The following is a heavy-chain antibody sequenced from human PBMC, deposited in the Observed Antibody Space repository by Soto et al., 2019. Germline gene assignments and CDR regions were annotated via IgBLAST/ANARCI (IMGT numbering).Heavy chain of an antibody. CDR2: ISSSSSTI. J-gene: IGHJ4*02. CDR1: GFTFSSYS. CDR3: ARSRGYSYGFRYYFDY. Sequence: GGSLRLSCAASGFTFSSYSMNWVRQAPGKGLEWVSYISSSSSTIYYADSVKGRFTISRDNAKNSLYLQMNSLRDEDTAVYYCARSRGYSYGFRYYFDYWGQGTLVTVSS. D-gene: IGHD5-18*01. V-gene: IGHV3-48*02.